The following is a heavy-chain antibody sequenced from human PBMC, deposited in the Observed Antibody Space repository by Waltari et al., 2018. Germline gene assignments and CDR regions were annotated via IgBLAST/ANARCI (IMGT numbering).Heavy chain of an antibody. CDR2: IYYSGGT. D-gene: IGHD3-3*01. CDR1: GGSISSGGYY. J-gene: IGHJ4*02. V-gene: IGHV4-31*01. CDR3: ARLYSGYYVDY. Sequence: QVQLQESGPGLVKPSQTLSLTCTVSGGSISSGGYYWSWIRQHPGKGLEWIGYIYYSGGTYYNPSLSSLVTISVDTSKNQFSLKLSSVTAADKAVYYCARLYSGYYVDYWGKGTLVTVSS.